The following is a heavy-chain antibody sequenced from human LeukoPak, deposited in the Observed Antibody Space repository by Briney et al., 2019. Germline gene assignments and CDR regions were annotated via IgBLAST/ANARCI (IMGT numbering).Heavy chain of an antibody. V-gene: IGHV5-51*01. Sequence: SGESLKISCKGSGYSFPNYWIGWVRQMPGQGLEWWGIIYPADSDTRYSPSFQGQVTISADKSINTAYLRWTSLKASDTAMYYCARRKGDGYNSPFDYWGQGTLVTVSS. J-gene: IGHJ4*02. CDR3: ARRKGDGYNSPFDY. CDR2: IYPADSDT. D-gene: IGHD5-24*01. CDR1: GYSFPNYW.